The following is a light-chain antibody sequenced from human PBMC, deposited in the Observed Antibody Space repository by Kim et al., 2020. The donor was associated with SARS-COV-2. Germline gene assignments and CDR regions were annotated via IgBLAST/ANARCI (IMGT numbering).Light chain of an antibody. Sequence: DIQMTQSPSSLSASVGDRVTITCRASQGIRNDLAWYQQKPGKGPKRLIYAASNLQSGFPSRFCGSGSGTEFTLTISSLQPEDFATYYCLQHNSYPWTFGQGTKVDIK. CDR1: QGIRND. CDR2: AAS. CDR3: LQHNSYPWT. J-gene: IGKJ1*01. V-gene: IGKV1-17*01.